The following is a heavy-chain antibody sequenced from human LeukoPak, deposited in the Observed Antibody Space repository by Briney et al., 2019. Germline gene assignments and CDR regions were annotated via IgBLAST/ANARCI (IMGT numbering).Heavy chain of an antibody. Sequence: ASVKVSCKVSGYTLTELSMHWVRQAPGKGLEWMGGFDPEDGETIYAQKFQGRVTMTEDTSTDTAYMELSSLRSEDTAVYYCVTLGVWDSSGHFDYWGQGTLVTVSS. CDR1: GYTLTELS. D-gene: IGHD6-19*01. J-gene: IGHJ4*02. V-gene: IGHV1-24*01. CDR3: VTLGVWDSSGHFDY. CDR2: FDPEDGET.